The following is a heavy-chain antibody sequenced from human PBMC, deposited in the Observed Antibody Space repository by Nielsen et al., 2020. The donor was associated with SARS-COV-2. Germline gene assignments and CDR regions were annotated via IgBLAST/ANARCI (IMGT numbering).Heavy chain of an antibody. D-gene: IGHD5-12*01. CDR3: ARGIVATIGQFDY. CDR2: IYYSGST. J-gene: IGHJ4*02. Sequence: GSLRLSCTVSGGSISSYYWSWIRQPPGKGLEWIGYIYYSGSTNYNPSLKSRVTISVDTSKNQFSLKLSSVTAADTAVYYCARGIVATIGQFDYWGQGTLVTVSS. V-gene: IGHV4-59*12. CDR1: GGSISSYY.